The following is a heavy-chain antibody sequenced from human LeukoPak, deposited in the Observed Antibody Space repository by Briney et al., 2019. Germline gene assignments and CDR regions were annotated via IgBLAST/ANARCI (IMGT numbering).Heavy chain of an antibody. CDR2: LSGSVITT. J-gene: IGHJ4*01. Sequence: GGSLRLSCAASGFTFSNSAMSWGRQAPGKGLEWVSTLSGSVITTYYADSVKGRFTISRDNSKNTLYLQMNSLRAEDTAVYYCAKGIYSSGWSYFDYWGHGTLVTVSS. D-gene: IGHD6-19*01. CDR1: GFTFSNSA. CDR3: AKGIYSSGWSYFDY. V-gene: IGHV3-23*01.